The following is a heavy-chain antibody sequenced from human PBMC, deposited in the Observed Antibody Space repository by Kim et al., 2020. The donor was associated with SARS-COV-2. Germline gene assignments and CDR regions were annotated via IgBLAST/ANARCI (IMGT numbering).Heavy chain of an antibody. CDR3: ARGGDGDFPWCDY. Sequence: SETLSLTCTVSGGSISSGGYYWSWIRQHPGKGLEWIGYIYYSGSTYYNPSLKSRVTISVDTSKNQFSLKLSSVTAADTAVYYCARGGDGDFPWCDYWGQGTLVTVSS. D-gene: IGHD4-17*01. CDR2: IYYSGST. CDR1: GGSISSGGYY. J-gene: IGHJ4*02. V-gene: IGHV4-31*03.